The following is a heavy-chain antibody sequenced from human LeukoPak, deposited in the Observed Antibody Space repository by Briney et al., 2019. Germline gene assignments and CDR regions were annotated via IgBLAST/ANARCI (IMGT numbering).Heavy chain of an antibody. CDR1: GFTSGDYA. V-gene: IGHV3-49*04. J-gene: IGHJ4*02. CDR3: TRDQTPYY. Sequence: GSLRLSCTASGFTSGDYAMTWVRQAPGKGLEWVGFIRSKIYGGTPEYAASVKGRFTISRDDSKGIAYLQMNSLKTEDTAVYYCTRDQTPYYWGQGTLVTVSS. CDR2: IRSKIYGGTP.